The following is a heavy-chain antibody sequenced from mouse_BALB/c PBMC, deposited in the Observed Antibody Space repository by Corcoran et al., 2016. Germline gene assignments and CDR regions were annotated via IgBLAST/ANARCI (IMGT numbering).Heavy chain of an antibody. CDR2: IDPANGNT. V-gene: IGHV14-3*02. Sequence: EVQLQQSGAELVKPGASVKLSCTASGFNIKDTYMHWVKQRPEQGLEWIGRIDPANGNTKYDPKFQGKATITADTSSNTAYLQLSCLTSEDTDVYYCARHYGSFYAMDYWGQGTSFTVSS. CDR3: ARHYGSFYAMDY. CDR1: GFNIKDTY. J-gene: IGHJ4*01. D-gene: IGHD1-1*01.